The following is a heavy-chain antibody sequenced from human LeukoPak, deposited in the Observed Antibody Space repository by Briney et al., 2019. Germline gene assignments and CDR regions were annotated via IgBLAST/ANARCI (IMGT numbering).Heavy chain of an antibody. CDR3: ARYGLIRGFEY. J-gene: IGHJ4*02. CDR1: GGSIRSYY. CDR2: IYYSGST. D-gene: IGHD3-16*01. Sequence: PSETLSLTCTVSGGSIRSYYWNWIRQPPGKGLEWIGYIYYSGSTNYSPSLKSRVTISVDTSKNQFSLKLSSVTAADTAVYYCARYGLIRGFEYWGQGTLVTVSS. V-gene: IGHV4-59*01.